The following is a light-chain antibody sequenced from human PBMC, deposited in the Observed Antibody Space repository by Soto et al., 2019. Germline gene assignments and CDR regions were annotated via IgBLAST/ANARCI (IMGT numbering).Light chain of an antibody. Sequence: QSALTQPASVSGSPGQSITISCTGTSGDVGTYNFVSWYQHHPAKAPKLMIYEGNKRPSGVSNRFSGSRSGNTASLTISGLQAEDEAHYYCCSYTDGSSLLFGGGTKLTVL. CDR1: SGDVGTYNF. V-gene: IGLV2-23*01. J-gene: IGLJ3*02. CDR2: EGN. CDR3: CSYTDGSSLL.